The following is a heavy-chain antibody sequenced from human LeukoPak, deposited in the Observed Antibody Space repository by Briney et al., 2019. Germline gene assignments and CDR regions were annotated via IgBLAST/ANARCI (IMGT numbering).Heavy chain of an antibody. J-gene: IGHJ4*02. CDR2: ISGFNGYT. CDR1: GNTFSNYG. CDR3: ARAVADTEIDY. Sequence: ASVKVSCKASGNTFSNYGISWVRQAPGQGLEWMGWISGFNGYTRYAQNIQGRVTMTTDTSTSTAYMELRSLISDDTAVYYCARAVADTEIDYWGQGTLVTVSS. D-gene: IGHD6-19*01. V-gene: IGHV1-18*01.